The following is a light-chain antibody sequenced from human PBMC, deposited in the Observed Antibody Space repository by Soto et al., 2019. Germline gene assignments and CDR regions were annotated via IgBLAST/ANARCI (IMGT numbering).Light chain of an antibody. Sequence: EIVMTQSPLSLPVAPGEPASISCRSSQSLLHLNGYNYLDWYLQKPGQSPQLLIYLGSNRASGVHDRFSGSGSGTDFTLKISKVEAEDVGVYYCMQALQTPQLTFGGGTKVEI. V-gene: IGKV2-28*01. CDR3: MQALQTPQLT. CDR1: QSLLHLNGYNY. J-gene: IGKJ4*01. CDR2: LGS.